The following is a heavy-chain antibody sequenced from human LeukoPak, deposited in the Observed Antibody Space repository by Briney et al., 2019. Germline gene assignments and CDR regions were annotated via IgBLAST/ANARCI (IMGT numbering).Heavy chain of an antibody. V-gene: IGHV4-34*01. Sequence: SETLSLTCGVTGGSFSTHFWAWIRQSPARGLEWIGEINQSGDTDYNPSLKRRVKISIDVSRSQFSLTLTSVTAADTAMYDCARVLGIADVARATEDNYFDSWGQGALVTVSS. J-gene: IGHJ4*02. D-gene: IGHD6-13*01. CDR1: GGSFSTHF. CDR2: INQSGDT. CDR3: ARVLGIADVARATEDNYFDS.